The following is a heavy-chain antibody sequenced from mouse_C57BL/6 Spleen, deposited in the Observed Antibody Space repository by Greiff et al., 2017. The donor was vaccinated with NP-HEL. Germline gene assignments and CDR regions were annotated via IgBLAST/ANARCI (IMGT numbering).Heavy chain of an antibody. CDR2: INPNNGGT. J-gene: IGHJ2*01. CDR1: GYTFTDYY. Sequence: EVMLQQSGPELVKPGASVKISCKASGYTFTDYYMNWVKQSHGKSLEWIGDINPNNGGTSYNQKFKGKATLTVDKSSSTAYMELRSLTSEDSAVYYCARKAYYFDYWGQGTTLTVSS. V-gene: IGHV1-26*01. CDR3: ARKAYYFDY.